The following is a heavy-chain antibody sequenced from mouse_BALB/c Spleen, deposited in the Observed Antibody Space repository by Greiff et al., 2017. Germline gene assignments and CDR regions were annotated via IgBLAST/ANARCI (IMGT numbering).Heavy chain of an antibody. J-gene: IGHJ1*01. CDR2: ISYSGST. CDR3: ARYGYGSSYWYFDV. D-gene: IGHD1-1*01. CDR1: GYSITSDYA. Sequence: EVKLMESGPGLVKPSQSLSLTCTVTGYSITSDYAWNWIRQFPGNKLEWMGYISYSGSTSYNPSLKSRISITRDTSKNQFFLQLNSVTTEDTATYYCARYGYGSSYWYFDVWGAGTTVTVSS. V-gene: IGHV3-2*02.